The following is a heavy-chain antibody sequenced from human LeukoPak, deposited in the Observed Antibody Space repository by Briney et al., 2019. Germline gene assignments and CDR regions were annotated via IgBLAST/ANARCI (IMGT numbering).Heavy chain of an antibody. Sequence: GGSLRLSCAASGFTFSSYSMNWVRQAPVKGLEWVSAISGSGGSTYYADSVKGRFTISRDNSKNTLYLQMNSLRAEDTAVYYCANLFGSKYYYYGMDVWGQGTTVTVSS. D-gene: IGHD3-3*01. CDR2: ISGSGGST. CDR3: ANLFGSKYYYYGMDV. CDR1: GFTFSSYS. J-gene: IGHJ6*02. V-gene: IGHV3-23*01.